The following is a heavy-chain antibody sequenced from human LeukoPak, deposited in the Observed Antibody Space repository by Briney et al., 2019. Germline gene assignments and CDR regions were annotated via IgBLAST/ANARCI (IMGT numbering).Heavy chain of an antibody. D-gene: IGHD3-10*01. CDR2: ISYDGSNN. Sequence: AGSLRLSCAASGFTFSSYAMHWVRQAPGKGLEWVAVISYDGSNNYYADSVKGRFTISRDNSKKTPHLQMTSPRADDTAVYYCAKTLKDYCGSGRSEGPVWLDPSGQGALVTVSS. CDR3: AKTLKDYCGSGRSEGPVWLDP. J-gene: IGHJ5*02. V-gene: IGHV3-30*18. CDR1: GFTFSSYA.